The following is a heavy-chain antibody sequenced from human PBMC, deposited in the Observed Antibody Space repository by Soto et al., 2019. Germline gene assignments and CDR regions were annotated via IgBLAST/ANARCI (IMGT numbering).Heavy chain of an antibody. Sequence: GGSLRLSCAASGFTFDDYTMHWVRQAPGKGLEWVSLISWDGGSTYYADSVKGRFTISRDNSKNSLYLQMNSLRTEDTALYYCAKGGTAYSSSWYDYWGQGTLVTVSS. V-gene: IGHV3-43*01. CDR2: ISWDGGST. CDR3: AKGGTAYSSSWYDY. CDR1: GFTFDDYT. D-gene: IGHD6-13*01. J-gene: IGHJ4*02.